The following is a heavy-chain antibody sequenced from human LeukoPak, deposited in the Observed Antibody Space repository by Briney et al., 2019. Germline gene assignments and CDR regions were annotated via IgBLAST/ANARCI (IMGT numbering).Heavy chain of an antibody. J-gene: IGHJ4*02. CDR3: ARYYYGSGELRYFDY. V-gene: IGHV3-21*01. CDR2: ISSSSSYI. CDR1: GFTFSSCA. Sequence: GGSLRLSCAASGFTFSSCAMHWVRQAPGKGLEWVSSISSSSSYIYYADSVKGRFTISRDNAKNSLYLQMNSLRAEDTAVYYCARYYYGSGELRYFDYWGQGTLVTVSS. D-gene: IGHD3-10*01.